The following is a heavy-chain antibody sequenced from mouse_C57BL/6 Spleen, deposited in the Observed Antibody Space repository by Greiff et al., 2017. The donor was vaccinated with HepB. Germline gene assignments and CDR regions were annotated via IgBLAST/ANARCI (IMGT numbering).Heavy chain of an antibody. CDR2: IRNKANGYTT. CDR1: GFTFTDYY. D-gene: IGHD1-1*02. CDR3: ARDYAIPFDY. Sequence: DVMLVESGGGLVQPGGSLSLSCAASGFTFTDYYMSWVRQPPGKALEWLGFIRNKANGYTTEYSASVKGRFTISRDNSQSILYLQMNALRAEDSATYYCARDYAIPFDYWGQGTTLTVSS. J-gene: IGHJ2*01. V-gene: IGHV7-3*01.